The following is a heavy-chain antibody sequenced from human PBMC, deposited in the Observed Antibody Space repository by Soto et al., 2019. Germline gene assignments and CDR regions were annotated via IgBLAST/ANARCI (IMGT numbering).Heavy chain of an antibody. Sequence: ASVKVSCKASGGTLSNYAISWVRQAPGQGLEWMGGIIPIFVTPNYAQKFQGRVAIIEDKSTSTAYMELSSLRSDDTAVYYCARVPADYGDYGYYWGQGTLVTVSS. CDR3: ARVPADYGDYGYY. CDR2: IIPIFVTP. J-gene: IGHJ4*02. D-gene: IGHD4-17*01. CDR1: GGTLSNYA. V-gene: IGHV1-69*06.